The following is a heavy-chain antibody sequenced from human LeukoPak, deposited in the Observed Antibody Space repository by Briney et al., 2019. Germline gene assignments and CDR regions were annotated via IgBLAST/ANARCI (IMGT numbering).Heavy chain of an antibody. Sequence: KPSETLSLTCTVSGGSISSYYWSWIRQPPGKGLEWIGYIYYSGSTNYNPSLKSRVTISVDTSKNQFSLKLSSVTAADTAVYYCAREGGDYHNDYWGQGTLVTVSS. V-gene: IGHV4-59*01. CDR2: IYYSGST. CDR3: AREGGDYHNDY. D-gene: IGHD5-12*01. CDR1: GGSISSYY. J-gene: IGHJ4*02.